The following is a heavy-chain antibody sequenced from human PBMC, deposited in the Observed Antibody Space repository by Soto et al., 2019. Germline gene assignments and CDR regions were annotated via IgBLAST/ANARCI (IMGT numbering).Heavy chain of an antibody. CDR3: AREGSYRPVENNENYVYGMDV. CDR1: GLIFDDYG. CDR2: INWNGGST. J-gene: IGHJ6*02. D-gene: IGHD1-7*01. Sequence: PQGAFILSCAASGLIFDDYGMSWVRQAPGKGLEWVSGINWNGGSTGYADSVKGRFTISRDNAKNSLYLQMNSLRAEDTALYYCAREGSYRPVENNENYVYGMDVRGQGTTVAVSS. V-gene: IGHV3-20*04.